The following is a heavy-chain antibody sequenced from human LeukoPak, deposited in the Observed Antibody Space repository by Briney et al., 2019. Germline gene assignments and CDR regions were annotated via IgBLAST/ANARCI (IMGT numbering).Heavy chain of an antibody. CDR2: MYFTGNN. D-gene: IGHD3-10*01. CDR1: GGSISSHY. J-gene: IGHJ6*03. V-gene: IGHV4-59*11. CDR3: ARADSANYYDSGKYFNYFYMDV. Sequence: SETLSLTCTVSGGSISSHYWTWIRQPPGKGLEWIGYMYFTGNNNYNPSLWSRVTISVDTSKNQFSLRLTSVTAADTAVYYCARADSANYYDSGKYFNYFYMDVWGKGTTVTVSS.